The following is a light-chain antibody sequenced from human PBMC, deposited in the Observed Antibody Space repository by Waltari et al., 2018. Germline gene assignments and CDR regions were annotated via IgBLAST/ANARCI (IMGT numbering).Light chain of an antibody. Sequence: DIQMTQSPSSLSASVGDSVTITCRASQSISSYLNWYQQKPGKDPKLLIYAASSLQSGVPSRFSGSGSGTDFTLTISSLQPEDFATYYCQQSYSTPYTFGQGTKLEIK. V-gene: IGKV1-39*01. CDR3: QQSYSTPYT. CDR2: AAS. J-gene: IGKJ2*01. CDR1: QSISSY.